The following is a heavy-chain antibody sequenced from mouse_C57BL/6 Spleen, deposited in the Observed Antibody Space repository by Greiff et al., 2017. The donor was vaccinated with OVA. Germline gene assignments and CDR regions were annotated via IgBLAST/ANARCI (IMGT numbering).Heavy chain of an antibody. CDR1: GYTFTSYW. D-gene: IGHD1-1*01. CDR3: ARTYGSSYRYFDV. V-gene: IGHV1-50*01. CDR2: IDPSDSYT. J-gene: IGHJ1*03. Sequence: VQLQQSGAELVKPGASVKLSCKASGYTFTSYWMQWVKQRPGQGLEWIGEIDPSDSYTNYNQKFKGKATLTVDTSSSTAYMQLSSLTSEDSAVYYCARTYGSSYRYFDVWGTGTTVTVSS.